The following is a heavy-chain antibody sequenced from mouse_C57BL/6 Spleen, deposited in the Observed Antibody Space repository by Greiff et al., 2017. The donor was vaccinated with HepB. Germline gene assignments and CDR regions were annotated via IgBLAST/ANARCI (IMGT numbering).Heavy chain of an antibody. J-gene: IGHJ2*01. CDR2: ISDGGSYT. Sequence: EVQLVESGGGLVKPGGSLKLSCAASGFTFSSYAMSWVRQTPEKRLEWVATISDGGSYTYYPDNVKGRFTISRDNAKNNLYLQMSHLKSEDTAMYYCARGISYYGSSYGYFDYWGQGTTLTVSS. CDR1: GFTFSSYA. D-gene: IGHD1-1*01. V-gene: IGHV5-4*01. CDR3: ARGISYYGSSYGYFDY.